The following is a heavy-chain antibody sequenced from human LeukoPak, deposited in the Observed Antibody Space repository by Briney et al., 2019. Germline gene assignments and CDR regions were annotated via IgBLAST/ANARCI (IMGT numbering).Heavy chain of an antibody. CDR3: ARVPLMGDYFDY. Sequence: GSLRLSCAASGFTFSDYYWSWIRQPPGKGLEWIGEINHSGSTNYNPSLKSRVTISVDTSKNQFSLKLSSVTAADTAVYYCARVPLMGDYFDYWGQGTLVTVSS. V-gene: IGHV4-34*01. CDR1: GFTFSDYY. CDR2: INHSGST. J-gene: IGHJ4*02. D-gene: IGHD5-24*01.